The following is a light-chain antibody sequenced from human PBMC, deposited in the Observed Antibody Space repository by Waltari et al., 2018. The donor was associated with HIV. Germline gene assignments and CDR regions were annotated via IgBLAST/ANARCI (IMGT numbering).Light chain of an antibody. V-gene: IGLV2-14*01. CDR1: SSDVGGHNY. CDR2: EVS. J-gene: IGLJ1*01. CDR3: NSYRSSTTPCV. Sequence: QSALTQPASVSGSPGQSITISCPGTSSDVGGHNYVSWYQQHPGKAPKLLMYEVSNRPSGVSNRFSGSKSGNTASMTISGLQAEDEADYYCNSYRSSTTPCVFGTGTKVTVL.